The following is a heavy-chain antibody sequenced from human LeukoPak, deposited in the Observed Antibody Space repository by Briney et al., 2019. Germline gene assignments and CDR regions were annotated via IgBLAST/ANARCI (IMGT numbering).Heavy chain of an antibody. D-gene: IGHD4-11*01. Sequence: SETLSLTCTVSGGSISSSSYYWGWIRQPPGKGLEWIGSIYYSGSTYYNPSLKSRVTISVDTSKNQFSLKLSSVTAADTAVYYCARGPRVDYSRRSYNWFDPWGQGTLVTVSS. CDR3: ARGPRVDYSRRSYNWFDP. V-gene: IGHV4-39*07. CDR2: IYYSGST. J-gene: IGHJ5*02. CDR1: GGSISSSSYY.